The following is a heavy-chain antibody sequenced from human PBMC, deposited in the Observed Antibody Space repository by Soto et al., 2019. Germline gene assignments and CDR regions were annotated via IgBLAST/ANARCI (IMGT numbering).Heavy chain of an antibody. CDR3: KWLSRNYYYMDV. CDR2: INHSGST. J-gene: IGHJ6*03. V-gene: IGHV4-34*01. CDR1: GGSFSGYY. D-gene: IGHD3-22*01. Sequence: QVQLQQWGAGLLKPSETLALTCAVYGGSFSGYYRSWIRQPPGKGLEWIGEINHSGSTNYNPSLKSRVIISVDTSKNQFSLKLSSVTAADTAVYYCKWLSRNYYYMDVWGKGTTVTVSS.